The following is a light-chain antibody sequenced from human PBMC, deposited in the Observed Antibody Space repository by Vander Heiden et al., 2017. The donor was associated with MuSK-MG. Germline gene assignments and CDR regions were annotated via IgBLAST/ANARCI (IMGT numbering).Light chain of an antibody. Sequence: DIVMTQSPLSLPVTPGEPASISCRSSQSLLHSNGYNYLDWYLQKPGQSPQLLIYLGSNRASGVPDRFSGSRSGTDFTLKISRVEAEDVGVYYCRQALQTRYTFGQGTKLEIK. CDR3: RQALQTRYT. CDR1: QSLLHSNGYNY. J-gene: IGKJ2*01. V-gene: IGKV2-28*01. CDR2: LGS.